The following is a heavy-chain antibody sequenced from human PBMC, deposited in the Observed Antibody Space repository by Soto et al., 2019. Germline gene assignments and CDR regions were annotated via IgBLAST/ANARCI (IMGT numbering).Heavy chain of an antibody. CDR2: ISSSSSYI. CDR1: GFTFSSYS. CDR3: ASGLASYYGSGGYNDY. V-gene: IGHV3-21*01. D-gene: IGHD3-10*01. J-gene: IGHJ4*02. Sequence: GGSLRLSCAASGFTFSSYSMNWVRQAPGKGLEWVSSISSSSSYIYYADSVKGRFTISRDNAKNSLYLQMNSLRAEDTAVYYCASGLASYYGSGGYNDYWGQGTLVTVSS.